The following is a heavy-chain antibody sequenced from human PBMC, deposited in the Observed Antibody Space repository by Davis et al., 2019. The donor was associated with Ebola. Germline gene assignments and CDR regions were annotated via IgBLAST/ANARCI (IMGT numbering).Heavy chain of an antibody. CDR3: ARDPYGDYPDY. CDR1: GYSFTDDG. V-gene: IGHV1-18*01. D-gene: IGHD4-17*01. CDR2: ISTYNGNT. Sequence: AASVKVSCKASGYSFTDDGISWVRQAPGQGLEWMGWISTYNGNTNYAQKVQGRITMTTDTSTSIVYMELSSLRSEDTAVYYCARDPYGDYPDYWGQGTLVTVSS. J-gene: IGHJ4*02.